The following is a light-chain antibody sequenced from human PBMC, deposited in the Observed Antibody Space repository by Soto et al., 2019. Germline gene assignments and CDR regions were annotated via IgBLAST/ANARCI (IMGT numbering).Light chain of an antibody. J-gene: IGKJ4*01. Sequence: EIVLTQSPGTLSLSPGERATLSCRASQSVSSNYLAWYQQKPGQAPKVLIYRASIRATGIPDRFSGSGAGTDFTLTISTLQPEDFATYYCQQCDSTPQTFGGGTKVDIK. CDR3: QQCDSTPQT. V-gene: IGKV3-20*01. CDR1: QSVSSNY. CDR2: RAS.